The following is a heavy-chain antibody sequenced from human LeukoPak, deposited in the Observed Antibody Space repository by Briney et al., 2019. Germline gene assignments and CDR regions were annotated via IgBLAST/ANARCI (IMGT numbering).Heavy chain of an antibody. J-gene: IGHJ6*04. Sequence: GGSLRLSCAASGFTFSDYWMHWVRQAPGKGLVCVSRINSDGSSTSYVDSARGRFTISRDNAKNSLYLQMNSLRAEDTAVYYCAELGITMIGGVWGKGTTVTISS. V-gene: IGHV3-74*01. CDR2: INSDGSST. CDR1: GFTFSDYW. CDR3: AELGITMIGGV. D-gene: IGHD3-10*02.